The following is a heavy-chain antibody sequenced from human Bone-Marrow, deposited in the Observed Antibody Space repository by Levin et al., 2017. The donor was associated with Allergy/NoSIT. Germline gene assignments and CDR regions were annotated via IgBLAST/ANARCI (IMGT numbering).Heavy chain of an antibody. D-gene: IGHD3-10*01. V-gene: IGHV2-5*01. J-gene: IGHJ3*01. CDR1: GFSLRTSGVG. CDR2: VSFYDDK. Sequence: SGPTLVKPTQTLTLTCTFSGFSLRTSGVGVGWIRQPPGKAPAWLSLVSFYDDKRYRPSLKTRLTITKDTSKNQVVLTMTIMDPVDTATYYCVRRITAFDVWGQGTMVTVSS. CDR3: VRRITAFDV.